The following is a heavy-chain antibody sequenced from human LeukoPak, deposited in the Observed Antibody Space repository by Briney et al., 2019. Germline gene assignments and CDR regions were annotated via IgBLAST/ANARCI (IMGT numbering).Heavy chain of an antibody. Sequence: ASVKVSCKASGYTFTNYYIHWVRQAPGQGLEWMGLINPGGDNTNYAQNFQGRVTMTRDMSTSTVYMELSSLRSEDTAVYYCARGTYYCSSTSCYHYYYMDVWGKGTTVTVSS. CDR3: ARGTYYCSSTSCYHYYYMDV. CDR2: INPGGDNT. CDR1: GYTFTNYY. V-gene: IGHV1-46*01. D-gene: IGHD2-2*01. J-gene: IGHJ6*03.